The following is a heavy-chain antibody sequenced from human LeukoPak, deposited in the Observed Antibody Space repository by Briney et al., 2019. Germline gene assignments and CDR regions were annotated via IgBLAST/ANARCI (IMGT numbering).Heavy chain of an antibody. V-gene: IGHV3-53*01. D-gene: IGHD3-3*01. Sequence: GGSLRLSCAASGLTVSSNYMSWVRQAPGKGLEWVSVIYSGGSTYYADSVKGRFTSSRDNSKNTLYLQMNSLRDEDTAVYYCAKSYYDFWSGYYEAYYYYMDVWGKGTTVTVSS. CDR2: IYSGGST. J-gene: IGHJ6*03. CDR1: GLTVSSNY. CDR3: AKSYYDFWSGYYEAYYYYMDV.